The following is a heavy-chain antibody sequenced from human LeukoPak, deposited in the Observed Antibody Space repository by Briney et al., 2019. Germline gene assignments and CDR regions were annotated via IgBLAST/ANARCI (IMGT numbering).Heavy chain of an antibody. CDR3: ARETEDDSIFGVVFGPLDY. CDR1: GGTFGTYT. V-gene: IGHV1-69*04. D-gene: IGHD3-3*01. CDR2: ILPIIHIP. J-gene: IGHJ4*02. Sequence: ASVKVSCKASGGTFGTYTVSWVRQAPGQGLEWMGRILPIIHIPDYAQRFQDRVTITADTSTNTAYMELGSLRSEDTAVYYCARETEDDSIFGVVFGPLDYWGQGTLVTVSS.